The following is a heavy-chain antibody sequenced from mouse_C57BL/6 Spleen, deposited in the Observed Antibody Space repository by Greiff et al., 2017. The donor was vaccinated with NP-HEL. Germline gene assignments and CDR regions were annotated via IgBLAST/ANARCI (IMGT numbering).Heavy chain of an antibody. CDR3: ARSNDYDEEFAY. V-gene: IGHV1-55*01. CDR1: GYTFTSYW. J-gene: IGHJ3*01. D-gene: IGHD2-4*01. Sequence: QVQLQQPGAELVKPGASVKMSCKASGYTFTSYWITWVKQRPGQGLEWIGDIYPGSGSSNYNEKFKSKATLTVDTSSSTAYMQLSSLTSEDSAVFYRARSNDYDEEFAYWGQGTLVTVSA. CDR2: IYPGSGSS.